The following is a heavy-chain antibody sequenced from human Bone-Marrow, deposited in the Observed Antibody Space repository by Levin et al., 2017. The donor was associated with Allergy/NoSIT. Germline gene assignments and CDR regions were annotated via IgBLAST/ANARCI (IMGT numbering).Heavy chain of an antibody. Sequence: GGSLRLSCVVSGLTFSDYWMTWARQVSGKGLEWVASINEDGSDKYYVDSVKGRFTTSRDNAKNSLYLQMNNLRAEDTAVYYCAKQISREGYWGQGTLVTVSS. CDR3: AKQISREGY. V-gene: IGHV3-7*01. CDR2: INEDGSDK. CDR1: GLTFSDYW. D-gene: IGHD1-26*01. J-gene: IGHJ4*02.